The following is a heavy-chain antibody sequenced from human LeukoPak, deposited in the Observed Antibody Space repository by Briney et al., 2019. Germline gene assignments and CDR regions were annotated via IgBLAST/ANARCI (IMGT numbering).Heavy chain of an antibody. CDR3: SRSLDY. Sequence: GGSLRLSCAASGFPFSGHWMDWVRQAPGKGMEWVANINQDGSVQYYAASVRGRFTISRDNAKNSLYLQMNILRAEDTAVYYCSRSLDYLGQGALVTVSS. CDR1: GFPFSGHW. J-gene: IGHJ4*02. CDR2: INQDGSVQ. V-gene: IGHV3-7*01.